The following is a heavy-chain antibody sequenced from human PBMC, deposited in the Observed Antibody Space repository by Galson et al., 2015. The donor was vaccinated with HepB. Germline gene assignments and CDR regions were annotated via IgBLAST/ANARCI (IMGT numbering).Heavy chain of an antibody. V-gene: IGHV3-23*01. CDR2: TGTIGSGT. J-gene: IGHJ4*02. D-gene: IGHD6-13*01. CDR3: AKVGELAAAGTFYHLDY. Sequence: SLRLSCAASGFTFSNYAMTWVRQAPWKGLEWVSSTGTIGSGTSYADAVKGRFTISRDNSRNTMFLQMNSLRAEDTAVYYCAKVGELAAAGTFYHLDYWGPGTLVTVSS. CDR1: GFTFSNYA.